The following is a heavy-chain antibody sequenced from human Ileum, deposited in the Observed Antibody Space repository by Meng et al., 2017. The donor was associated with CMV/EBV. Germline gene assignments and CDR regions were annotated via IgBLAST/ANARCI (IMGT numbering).Heavy chain of an antibody. CDR3: SRPRTMYYDFWSGYYNGWHY. V-gene: IGHV3-21*01. D-gene: IGHD3-3*01. CDR1: GFTFSSYS. J-gene: IGHJ4*02. Sequence: GESPKTSCAASGFTFSSYSMNWVRQAPGKGLGWVSSISSSSSYIYYADSVKGRFTISRDNAKHSRYLQMNSLRAEDTTVYYCSRPRTMYYDFWSGYYNGWHYWGQGTLVTVSS. CDR2: ISSSSSYI.